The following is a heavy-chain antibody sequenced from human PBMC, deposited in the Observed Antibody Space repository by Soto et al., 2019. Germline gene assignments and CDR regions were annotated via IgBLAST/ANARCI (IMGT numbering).Heavy chain of an antibody. J-gene: IGHJ4*02. Sequence: PXGTLSLTCTVSGGSINDFYWSWIRQPPGKGLEWIGYIYYSVSTDYNPSLKGRVTISVDTSKNQFSLKLRSVTAADTAVYYCERVGGVAARTFDYWGQGTLVTVSS. CDR1: GGSINDFY. D-gene: IGHD6-6*01. CDR2: IYYSVST. CDR3: ERVGGVAARTFDY. V-gene: IGHV4-59*01.